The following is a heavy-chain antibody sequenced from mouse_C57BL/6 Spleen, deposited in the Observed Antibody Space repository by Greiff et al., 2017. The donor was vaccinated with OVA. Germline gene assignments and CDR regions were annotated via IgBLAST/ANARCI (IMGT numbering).Heavy chain of an antibody. V-gene: IGHV3-6*01. D-gene: IGHD2-5*01. J-gene: IGHJ2*01. Sequence: EVKVEESGPGLVKPSQSLSLTCSVTGYSFTSGYFWNWIRQFPGNQLEWMGYLSYDGSNNYNPSLKNRISLTRDTSEKQFLLKFNSVTTEETATYNCERDNYSNYAYLDCWGQGTTLTVSA. CDR3: ERDNYSNYAYLDC. CDR2: LSYDGSN. CDR1: GYSFTSGYF.